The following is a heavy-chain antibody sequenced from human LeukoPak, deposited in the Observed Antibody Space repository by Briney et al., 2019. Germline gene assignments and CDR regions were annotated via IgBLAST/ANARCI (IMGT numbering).Heavy chain of an antibody. D-gene: IGHD2-15*01. J-gene: IGHJ4*02. CDR3: ARGCSGGNCYYEY. V-gene: IGHV3-30*02. CDR1: GFTFSSYG. Sequence: GGSLRLSCAASGFTFSSYGMHWVRQAPGKGLEWVAFIRYDGSNKYYADSVKGRFTISRDNSKNTLYLQMGSLRAEDTAVYYCARGCSGGNCYYEYWGQGTLVTVSS. CDR2: IRYDGSNK.